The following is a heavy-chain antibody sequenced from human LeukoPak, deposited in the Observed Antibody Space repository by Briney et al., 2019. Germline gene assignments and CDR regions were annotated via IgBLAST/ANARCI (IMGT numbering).Heavy chain of an antibody. J-gene: IGHJ4*02. Sequence: GGSLRLFCAASGFTFSDFYMIWLRQTPGKGLEWVSYISTTGTTVDYADSVKGRFTISRDNAKGSLYLQMNNLGADDTAVYYCAKGHTYGMIWGQGTLVTVSS. V-gene: IGHV3-11*01. CDR1: GFTFSDFY. D-gene: IGHD2-8*01. CDR2: ISTTGTTV. CDR3: AKGHTYGMI.